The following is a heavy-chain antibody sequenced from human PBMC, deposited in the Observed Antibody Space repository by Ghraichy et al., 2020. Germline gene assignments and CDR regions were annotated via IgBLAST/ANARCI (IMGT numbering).Heavy chain of an antibody. V-gene: IGHV3-7*01. CDR3: AREVIGWYYGMDV. Sequence: LSLTCAGSGFTFSSYWMTWVRQAPGKGLEWVANIKQDGTEKYYVDSVKGRFTISRDNAKNSLYLQMNSLRAEDTAVYYCAREVIGWYYGMDVWGQGTTVTVSS. D-gene: IGHD6-19*01. CDR2: IKQDGTEK. J-gene: IGHJ6*02. CDR1: GFTFSSYW.